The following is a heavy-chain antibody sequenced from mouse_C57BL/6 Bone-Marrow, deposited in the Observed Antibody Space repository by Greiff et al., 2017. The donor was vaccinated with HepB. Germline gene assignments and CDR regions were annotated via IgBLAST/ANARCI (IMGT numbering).Heavy chain of an antibody. J-gene: IGHJ2*01. Sequence: QVQLQQPGAELVRPGTSVKLSCKASGYTFTSYWMHWVKQRPGQGLEWIGVIDPSDSYTNYNQKFKGKATLTVDTSSSKAYMQLSSLTSEDSAVYYCARPLRYYGSSGYYFDYWGQGTTLTVSS. CDR2: IDPSDSYT. V-gene: IGHV1-59*01. CDR1: GYTFTSYW. CDR3: ARPLRYYGSSGYYFDY. D-gene: IGHD1-1*01.